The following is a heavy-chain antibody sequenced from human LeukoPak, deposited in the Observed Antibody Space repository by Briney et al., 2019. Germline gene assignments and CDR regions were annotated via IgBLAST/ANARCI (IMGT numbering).Heavy chain of an antibody. Sequence: GGSLRLSCAASGFTFSSYSMNWVRQAPGKGLEWVSSIGTSSSYLYYADSVKGRFTISRDNAKNSLYLQMNSLRAEDTAVYYCARDLLLDVWGQGTTVTVSS. CDR3: ARDLLLDV. CDR2: IGTSSSYL. J-gene: IGHJ6*02. V-gene: IGHV3-21*01. D-gene: IGHD3-10*01. CDR1: GFTFSSYS.